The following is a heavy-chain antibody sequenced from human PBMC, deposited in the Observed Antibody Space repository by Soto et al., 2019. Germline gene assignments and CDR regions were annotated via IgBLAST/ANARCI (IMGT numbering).Heavy chain of an antibody. D-gene: IGHD3-10*01. CDR2: INPSGGST. CDR1: GYTFTSYY. CDR3: ARDNGSGSYRFDY. V-gene: IGHV1-46*01. Sequence: ASVKVSFKASGYTFTSYYMHWVRQAPGQGLGWMGIINPSGGSTSYAQKFQGRVTMTRDTSTSTVYMEPSSLRSEDTAVYYCARDNGSGSYRFDYWGQGTLVTVSS. J-gene: IGHJ4*02.